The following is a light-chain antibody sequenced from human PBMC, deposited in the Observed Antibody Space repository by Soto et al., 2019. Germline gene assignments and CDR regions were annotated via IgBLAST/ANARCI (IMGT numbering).Light chain of an antibody. J-gene: IGKJ4*01. CDR2: DAS. CDR1: QSVSTD. Sequence: ALAQSPVALSLSPGERATLSCRASQSVSTDLAWYQQKPGQAPRLLIYDASNRATGIPVRFAGSGSGTDFALTISSLEPKDFVLYYCQHPPTSFGGGTKVEI. V-gene: IGKV3-11*01. CDR3: QHPPTS.